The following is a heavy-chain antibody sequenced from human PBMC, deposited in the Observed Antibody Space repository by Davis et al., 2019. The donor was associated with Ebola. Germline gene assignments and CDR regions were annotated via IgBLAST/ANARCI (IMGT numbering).Heavy chain of an antibody. Sequence: PGGLLRLPCQGSGYTFTTYWFGWVPQMPGKGLEWMGIIYPGDSDTRYSPSFQGQVTISADKSISTAYLQWSSLKASATAMYYCARYSSSWYASSDYYYDGMDVWGQGTTVTVSS. CDR1: GYTFTTYW. J-gene: IGHJ6*02. V-gene: IGHV5-51*01. D-gene: IGHD6-13*01. CDR2: IYPGDSDT. CDR3: ARYSSSWYASSDYYYDGMDV.